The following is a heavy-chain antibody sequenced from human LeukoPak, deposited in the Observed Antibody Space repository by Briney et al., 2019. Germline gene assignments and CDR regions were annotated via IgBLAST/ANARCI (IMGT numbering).Heavy chain of an antibody. V-gene: IGHV2-70*01. CDR2: IDSDDDK. CDR3: ARVSRVVTAIAYYYHGMDV. CDR1: GFSLTTSGVG. D-gene: IGHD2-21*02. J-gene: IGHJ6*02. Sequence: SGPTLVNPTQTLTLTCTFSGFSLTTSGVGVGWIRQPPGKALEWLALIDSDDDKYYSTSLKTRLTISKDTSKNQVVFTMTNMDPVDTATYYCARVSRVVTAIAYYYHGMDVWGQGTTVTVSS.